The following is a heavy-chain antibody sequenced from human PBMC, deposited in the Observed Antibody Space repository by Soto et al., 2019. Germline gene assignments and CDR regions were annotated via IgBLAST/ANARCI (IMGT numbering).Heavy chain of an antibody. Sequence: SGPTLVNPTQTLTLTCTFSAFSLSTGGVGVGWIRQPPGKALEWLALIYWDDDKRYSPSLRSRLTITKDTSKNQVVLTMTNMDPVDTATYYCIQSRCGGDCLQSYAAYYYYGMDVWGQGTTVTVSS. CDR3: IQSRCGGDCLQSYAAYYYYGMDV. V-gene: IGHV2-5*02. CDR2: IYWDDDK. J-gene: IGHJ6*02. CDR1: AFSLSTGGVG. D-gene: IGHD2-21*02.